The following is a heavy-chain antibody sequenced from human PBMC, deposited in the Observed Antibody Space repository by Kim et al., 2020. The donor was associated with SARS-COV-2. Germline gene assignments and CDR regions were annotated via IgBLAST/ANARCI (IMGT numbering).Heavy chain of an antibody. V-gene: IGHV3-53*01. J-gene: IGHJ4*02. CDR3: AREYIYNGGYRNRYFDY. D-gene: IGHD5-12*01. CDR1: GFTVSSNY. Sequence: GGSLRLSCAASGFTVSSNYMSWVRQAPGKGLEWVSVIYSGGSTYYADSVKGRFTISRDNSKNTLYLQMNSMRAEDTAVYYCAREYIYNGGYRNRYFDYWGQGTLVTVSS. CDR2: IYSGGST.